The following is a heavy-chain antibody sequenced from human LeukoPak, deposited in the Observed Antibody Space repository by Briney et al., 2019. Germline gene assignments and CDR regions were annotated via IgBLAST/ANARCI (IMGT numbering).Heavy chain of an antibody. J-gene: IGHJ4*02. CDR3: SGPTDSSAWGPIDY. CDR2: ISFDGSYK. Sequence: PGGSLRLSCAASGFTLSSYAMHWVRQAPGKGLEWVALISFDGSYKNYADSVKGRFTISRDNSNNTLYLQMNSLRPEDTAVYYCSGPTDSSAWGPIDYWGQGTLVTVSS. D-gene: IGHD6-19*01. V-gene: IGHV3-30*04. CDR1: GFTLSSYA.